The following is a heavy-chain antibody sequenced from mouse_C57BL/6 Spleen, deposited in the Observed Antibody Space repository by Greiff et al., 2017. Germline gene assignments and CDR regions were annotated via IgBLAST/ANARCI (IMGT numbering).Heavy chain of an antibody. V-gene: IGHV1-69*01. D-gene: IGHD2-12*01. CDR1: GYTFTSYW. CDR3: ARSLSNDASNYAMAY. Sequence: QVQLQQPGAELVMPGASVKLSCKASGYTFTSYWMHWVKQRPGQGLEWIGEIDPSDSYTNYHQKFKGKSTLTVDKSSSTAYMQLSSLTSEDSAVXYCARSLSNDASNYAMAYWGQGTSGTVSA. CDR2: IDPSDSYT. J-gene: IGHJ4*01.